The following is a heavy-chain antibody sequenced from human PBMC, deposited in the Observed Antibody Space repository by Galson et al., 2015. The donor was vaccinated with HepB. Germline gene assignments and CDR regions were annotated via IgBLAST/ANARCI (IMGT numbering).Heavy chain of an antibody. CDR2: IDPSDSYT. V-gene: IGHV5-10-1*01. CDR1: GSSFTSYW. CDR3: ARHPTDGSGSYFWWFDP. Sequence: QSGAEVKKPGESLRISCKGSGSSFTSYWISWVRQMPGKGLEWMGRIDPSDSYTNYSPSFQGHVTISADKSISTAYLQWSSLKASDTAMYYCARHPTDGSGSYFWWFDPWGQGTLVTVSS. J-gene: IGHJ5*02. D-gene: IGHD3-10*01.